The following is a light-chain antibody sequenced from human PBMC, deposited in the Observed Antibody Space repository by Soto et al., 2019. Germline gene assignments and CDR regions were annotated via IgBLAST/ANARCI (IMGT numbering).Light chain of an antibody. CDR2: DVS. Sequence: QSVLTQPASVSGSPGQSITISRTGTSSDVGAYNYVSWYQHHPGKAPKLIIYDVSDRPSGVSNRFSASKSGSTASLTISGLQAEDEADYYCSSYTSSNTEVFGTGTKSPS. CDR1: SSDVGAYNY. CDR3: SSYTSSNTEV. V-gene: IGLV2-14*03. J-gene: IGLJ1*01.